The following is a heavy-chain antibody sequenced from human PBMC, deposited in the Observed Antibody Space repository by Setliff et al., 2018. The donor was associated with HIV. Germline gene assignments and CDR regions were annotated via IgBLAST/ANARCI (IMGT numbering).Heavy chain of an antibody. CDR1: GFTFNTYA. Sequence: GGSLRLSCAASGFTFNTYAVTWVRQAPGKGLEWVSVISADGLTTFYADSVKGRFTISRDNSKDTLYLQMNSLRAEDPALYYCAKVRWTANYYFDCWGQGTLVTVSS. J-gene: IGHJ4*02. CDR2: ISADGLTT. CDR3: AKVRWTANYYFDC. D-gene: IGHD1-7*01. V-gene: IGHV3-23*01.